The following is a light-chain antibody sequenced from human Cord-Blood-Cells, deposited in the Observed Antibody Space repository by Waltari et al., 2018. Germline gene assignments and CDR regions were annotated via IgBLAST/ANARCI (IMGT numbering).Light chain of an antibody. J-gene: IGLJ3*02. CDR3: SSYTSSSTWV. CDR1: SNAVGGYNY. V-gene: IGLV2-14*01. Sequence: QSALTQPPSASGSPGQSVTIPSTGTSNAVGGYNYVPWSQQHPAKAPKLMIYDVSKRPSGVSNRFSGSKSGNTASLTISGLQAEDEADYYCSSYTSSSTWVFGGGTKLTVL. CDR2: DVS.